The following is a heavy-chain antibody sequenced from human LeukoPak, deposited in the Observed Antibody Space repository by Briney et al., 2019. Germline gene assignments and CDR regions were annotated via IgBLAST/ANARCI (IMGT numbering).Heavy chain of an antibody. CDR3: ARDRPHFEY. Sequence: GGSLRLSCAASGFTFSSYAMSWVRQAPGKGLEWVSAISISGGSTYYADSVKGRFTISRDNSKNTLYLQMDSLRDEDTAVYYCARDRPHFEYWGQGTLVTVSP. V-gene: IGHV3-23*01. J-gene: IGHJ4*02. CDR1: GFTFSSYA. CDR2: ISISGGST.